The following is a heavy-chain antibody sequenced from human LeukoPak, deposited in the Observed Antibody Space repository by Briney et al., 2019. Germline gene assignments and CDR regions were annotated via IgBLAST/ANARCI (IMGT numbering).Heavy chain of an antibody. V-gene: IGHV3-30*03. Sequence: GRSLRLSCAASGFTFSSYGMHWVRQAPGKGLEWVAVISYDGSNKYYADSVKGRFTISRDNSKNTLYLQMNSLRAEDTAVYYCARDLYGDYGLDYWGQGTLVTVSS. D-gene: IGHD4-17*01. J-gene: IGHJ4*02. CDR2: ISYDGSNK. CDR1: GFTFSSYG. CDR3: ARDLYGDYGLDY.